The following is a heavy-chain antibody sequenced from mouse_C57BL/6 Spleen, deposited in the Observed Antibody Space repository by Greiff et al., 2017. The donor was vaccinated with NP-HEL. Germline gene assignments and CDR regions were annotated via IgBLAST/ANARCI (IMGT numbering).Heavy chain of an antibody. Sequence: EVHLVESGGGLVKPGGSLKLSCAASGFTFSDYGMHWVRQAPEKGLEWVAYISSGSSTIYYADTVKGRFTISRDNAKNTLFLQMTSLRSEDTAMYYCASPYYYGSSGYAMDYWGQGTSVTVSS. CDR1: GFTFSDYG. D-gene: IGHD1-1*01. V-gene: IGHV5-17*01. J-gene: IGHJ4*01. CDR2: ISSGSSTI. CDR3: ASPYYYGSSGYAMDY.